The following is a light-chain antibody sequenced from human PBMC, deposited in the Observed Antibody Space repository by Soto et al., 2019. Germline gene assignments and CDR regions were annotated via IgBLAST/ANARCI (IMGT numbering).Light chain of an antibody. V-gene: IGLV4-60*03. CDR3: ETWDSNTRV. CDR1: SGHNKYT. J-gene: IGLJ3*02. Sequence: QLVLTQSSSASASLGSSVKLTCTLSSGHNKYTIAWHQQQPGKAPRYLMKVEGSGSYNKGSGVPDRFSGSSSGADRYFTIANLQPEDEADYYCETWDSNTRVFGGGTKLTVL. CDR2: VEGSGSY.